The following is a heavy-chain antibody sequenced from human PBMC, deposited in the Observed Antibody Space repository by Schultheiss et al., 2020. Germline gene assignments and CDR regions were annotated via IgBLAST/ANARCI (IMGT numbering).Heavy chain of an antibody. V-gene: IGHV4-59*01. Sequence: SETLSLTCTVSGASISTYYWTWIRQTPGKGLEWIGYIYYSGITNYNPSLKSRVTISLDTSKHHFSLNLTSVTAADTAVYYCARSRGMVIPIEFDIWGQGTKVTVSS. CDR2: IYYSGIT. D-gene: IGHD2-21*01. CDR3: ARSRGMVIPIEFDI. CDR1: GASISTYY. J-gene: IGHJ3*02.